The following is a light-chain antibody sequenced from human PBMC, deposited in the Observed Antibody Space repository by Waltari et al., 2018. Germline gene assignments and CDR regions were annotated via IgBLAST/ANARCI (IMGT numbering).Light chain of an antibody. Sequence: DIQMTQSPSSLSASVGDRVTITCRASQSISSYLNWYQQKPGKAPKLPIYAASSLQSGVPSRFSGSGAVTDFTLTISSLQPEDFATYYCQQSYSTPPYTFGQGTKLEIK. V-gene: IGKV1-39*01. CDR1: QSISSY. CDR3: QQSYSTPPYT. CDR2: AAS. J-gene: IGKJ2*01.